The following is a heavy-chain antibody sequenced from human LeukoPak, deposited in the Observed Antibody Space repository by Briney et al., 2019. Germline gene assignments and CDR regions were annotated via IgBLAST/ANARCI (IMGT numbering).Heavy chain of an antibody. D-gene: IGHD3-16*02. V-gene: IGHV4-59*01. J-gene: IGHJ5*02. CDR3: ARTIAGGSYRYPYWFDP. CDR1: GGSISSYY. Sequence: KPSETLSLTCTVSGGSISSYYWSWIRQPPGKGLEWIGYIYYSGSTNYNPSLKSRVTISVDTSKNQFSLKLSSVTAADTAVYYCARTIAGGSYRYPYWFDPWGQGTLVTVSS. CDR2: IYYSGST.